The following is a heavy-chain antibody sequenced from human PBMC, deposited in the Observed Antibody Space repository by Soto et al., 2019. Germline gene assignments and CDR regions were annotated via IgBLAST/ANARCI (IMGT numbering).Heavy chain of an antibody. CDR2: ISGSGGST. CDR1: GFTFSSYA. D-gene: IGHD2-2*01. Sequence: VGSLRLSCGASGFTFSSYAMSWVRQAPGKGLEWVSAISGSGGSTYYADSVKGRFTISRVNSKNTLYLQMNSLRAEDTAVYYCAKGTPEYPKGGPFDYWGQGTLVTVSS. CDR3: AKGTPEYPKGGPFDY. V-gene: IGHV3-23*01. J-gene: IGHJ4*02.